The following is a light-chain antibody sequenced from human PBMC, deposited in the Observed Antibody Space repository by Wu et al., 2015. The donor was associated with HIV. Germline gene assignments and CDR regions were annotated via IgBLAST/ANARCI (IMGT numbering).Light chain of an antibody. V-gene: IGKV3-11*01. CDR2: AAS. Sequence: PGKSHLXCRASRLLVLLSLVPHRSGQAPRLLIYAASNRATGVSARFSGSGSGTDFTLTISSLEPEDFAVYYCQQRDYWPLIFGQGTRLEI. CDR3: QQRDYWPLI. CDR1: RLLVL. J-gene: IGKJ5*01.